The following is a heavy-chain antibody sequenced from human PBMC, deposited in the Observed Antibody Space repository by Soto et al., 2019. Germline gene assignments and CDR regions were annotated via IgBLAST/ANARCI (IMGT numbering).Heavy chain of an antibody. CDR3: ARVYGRNFDY. CDR2: IYYSGST. Sequence: QLQLQESGPGLVKPSETLSLTCTVSGGSIRGSYWSWFRQPPGKGLEWIGYIYYSGSTNYNPSLKSRLTISVDTSKNQFSLKLSSVTAADTAVYYCARVYGRNFDYWGQGTLVTVSS. J-gene: IGHJ4*02. CDR1: GGSIRGSY. D-gene: IGHD4-17*01. V-gene: IGHV4-59*01.